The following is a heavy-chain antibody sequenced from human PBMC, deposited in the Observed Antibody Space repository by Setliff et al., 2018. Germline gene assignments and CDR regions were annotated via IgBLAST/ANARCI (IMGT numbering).Heavy chain of an antibody. D-gene: IGHD2-2*02. V-gene: IGHV4-34*01. J-gene: IGHJ6*02. CDR2: INHSGST. CDR3: ARDRQYCSSTSCYTSYFYYYAMDI. CDR1: GGSISDYY. Sequence: SETLSLTCGGYGGSISDYYWSWIRQPPGKGLEWIGEINHSGSTNYNPSLMSRVTISLDTSRNQVSLKLSSVTAADTAVYYCARDRQYCSSTSCYTSYFYYYAMDIWGQGTTVTVSS.